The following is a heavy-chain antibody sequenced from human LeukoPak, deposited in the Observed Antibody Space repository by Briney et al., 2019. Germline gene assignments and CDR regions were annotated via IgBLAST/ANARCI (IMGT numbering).Heavy chain of an antibody. CDR1: GFTFSSYE. D-gene: IGHD7-27*01. V-gene: IGHV3-21*01. Sequence: GGSLRLSCAASGFTFSSYEMNWVRQAPGKGLEWVSSISSRSSYIYYADSLKGRFTISRDNAKNSLYLQMHSLRAEDTAVYYCARDQNNWGWDYWGQGTLVTVSS. CDR2: ISSRSSYI. J-gene: IGHJ4*02. CDR3: ARDQNNWGWDY.